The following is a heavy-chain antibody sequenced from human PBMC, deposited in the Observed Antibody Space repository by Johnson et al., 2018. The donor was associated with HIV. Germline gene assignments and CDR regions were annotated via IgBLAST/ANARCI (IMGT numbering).Heavy chain of an antibody. Sequence: QVHLVESGGGVVQPGRSLRLSCAASGFTFSSYAMHWVRQAPGKGLEWVAVISYDGSNKYYADSVKGRLTISRDNSKNTLNLQMNSLGAEDTAVYYCAKDPVGTRAFDIWGQGTMVTVSS. CDR3: AKDPVGTRAFDI. V-gene: IGHV3-30-3*02. D-gene: IGHD4-23*01. J-gene: IGHJ3*02. CDR1: GFTFSSYA. CDR2: ISYDGSNK.